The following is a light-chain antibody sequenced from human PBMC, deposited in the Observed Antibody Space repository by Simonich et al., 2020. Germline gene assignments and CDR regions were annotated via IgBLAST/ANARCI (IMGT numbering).Light chain of an antibody. V-gene: IGKV4-1*01. CDR1: QSVLYSSNNKNY. J-gene: IGKJ1*01. Sequence: TINCKSSQSVLYSSNNKNYIAWYPQKPGQPPKLLIYWASTRESGVLNRFSGSGSGTDFTLTIISLQAEDVAVYYCQQYYSTPRTFGQGTKVEIK. CDR3: QQYYSTPRT. CDR2: WAS.